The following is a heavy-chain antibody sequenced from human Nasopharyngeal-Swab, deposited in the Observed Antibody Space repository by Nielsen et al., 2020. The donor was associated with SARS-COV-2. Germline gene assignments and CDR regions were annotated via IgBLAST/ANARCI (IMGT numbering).Heavy chain of an antibody. V-gene: IGHV3-64D*06. Sequence: GESLKISCSASGFTFSSYAMHWVRQAPGKGLEYVSAISSNGGSTYYADSVKGRFTISRDNSKNTLYLQMSSLRAEDTAVYYCGAYYYGSGIDFDYWGQGTLVTVSS. CDR1: GFTFSSYA. CDR3: GAYYYGSGIDFDY. J-gene: IGHJ4*02. CDR2: ISSNGGST. D-gene: IGHD3-10*01.